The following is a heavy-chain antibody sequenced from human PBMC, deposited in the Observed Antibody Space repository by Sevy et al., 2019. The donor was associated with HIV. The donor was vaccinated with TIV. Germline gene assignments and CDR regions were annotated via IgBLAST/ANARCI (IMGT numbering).Heavy chain of an antibody. D-gene: IGHD1-26*01. V-gene: IGHV3-49*04. CDR3: TRDAASVAGATLH. CDR2: IRSKAHGGTT. Sequence: GGSLRLSCTASGFTFGDYAMGWVRQAPGKGLEWVGFIRSKAHGGTTEYAASVKGRFTISRDDPKSIAYLEMNSLKTEDTAVYYCTRDAASVAGATLHWGQGTLVTVSP. CDR1: GFTFGDYA. J-gene: IGHJ4*02.